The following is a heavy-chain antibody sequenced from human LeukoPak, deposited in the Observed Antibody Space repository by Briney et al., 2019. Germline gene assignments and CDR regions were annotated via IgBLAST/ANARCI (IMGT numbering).Heavy chain of an antibody. D-gene: IGHD6-13*01. CDR3: ARELIAAAGIS. V-gene: IGHV3-33*01. J-gene: IGHJ5*02. CDR1: GFTFSGYG. CDR2: IWYNGSNR. Sequence: GGSLRLSCAASGFTFSGYGMHWVRQAPGKGLEWVAVIWYNGSNRYYADSVKGRFTISRDNSKNTLYLQMNSLRAEDTAVYYCARELIAAAGISWGQGTLVTVSS.